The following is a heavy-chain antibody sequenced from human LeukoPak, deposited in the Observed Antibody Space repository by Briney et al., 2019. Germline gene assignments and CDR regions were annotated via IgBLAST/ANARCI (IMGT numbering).Heavy chain of an antibody. CDR3: AKDRGSSWYYFDY. J-gene: IGHJ4*02. CDR1: GFTFSSYG. CDR2: IRYDGSNK. D-gene: IGHD6-13*01. Sequence: GSLRLSCAASGFTFSSYGMHWVRQAPGKGLEWVAFIRYDGSNKYYADSVKGRFTISRDNSKNTLYLQMNSLRAEDTAVYYCAKDRGSSWYYFDYWGQGTLVTVSS. V-gene: IGHV3-30*02.